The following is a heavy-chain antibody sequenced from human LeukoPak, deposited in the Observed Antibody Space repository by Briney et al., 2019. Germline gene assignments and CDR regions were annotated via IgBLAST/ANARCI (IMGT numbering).Heavy chain of an antibody. CDR3: ARDPGYSSSWFDY. D-gene: IGHD6-13*01. J-gene: IGHJ4*02. V-gene: IGHV1-2*02. CDR1: GYTFTGYY. Sequence: ASVKVSCMASGYTFTGYYRHCVPQAPGQGLWWMRWINPNSGGTNYAQKVQGRVTMTRDTSISTAYMELSRLRSDDTAVYYCARDPGYSSSWFDYWGQGTLVTVSS. CDR2: INPNSGGT.